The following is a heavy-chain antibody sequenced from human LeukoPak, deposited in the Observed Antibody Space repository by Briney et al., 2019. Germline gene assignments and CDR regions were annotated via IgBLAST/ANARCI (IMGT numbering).Heavy chain of an antibody. J-gene: IGHJ3*02. D-gene: IGHD2-2*01. CDR2: IYYSGNT. Sequence: SETLSLTCTVSGGSISSGGYYWSWIRQHPGKGLEWIGYIYYSGNTYYNPSLKSRVTISVDTSKNQFSLKLTSVTAADTAVYYCARARYANAWYAFDIWGHGTMVTVSS. V-gene: IGHV4-31*03. CDR1: GGSISSGGYY. CDR3: ARARYANAWYAFDI.